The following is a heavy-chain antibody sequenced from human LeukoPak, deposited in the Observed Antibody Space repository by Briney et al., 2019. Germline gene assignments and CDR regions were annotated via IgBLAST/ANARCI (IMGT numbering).Heavy chain of an antibody. CDR3: ARESGDVYIMGFDY. CDR2: IYSSGST. D-gene: IGHD5-24*01. Sequence: SETLSLTCTVSGGSISSGSYYWSWIRQPAGKGLEWIGRIYSSGSTNYNPSLNSRVTISVDTSKTQFSLKLNSVTAADTAVYYCARESGDVYIMGFDYWGQGTLVTVSS. J-gene: IGHJ4*02. CDR1: GGSISSGSYY. V-gene: IGHV4-61*02.